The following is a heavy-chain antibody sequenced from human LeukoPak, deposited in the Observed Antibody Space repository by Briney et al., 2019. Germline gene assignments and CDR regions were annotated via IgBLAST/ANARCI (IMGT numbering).Heavy chain of an antibody. CDR3: ARVPGYDSSGYFDY. CDR2: ISYDGSNK. J-gene: IGHJ4*02. V-gene: IGHV3-30*04. CDR1: GFTFSSYA. Sequence: GRSLRLSCAASGFTFSSYAMHWVRQAPGKGLEWAAVISYDGSNKYYADSVKGRFTISRDNSKNTLYLQMNSLRAEDTAVYYCARVPGYDSSGYFDYWGQGTLVTVSS. D-gene: IGHD3-22*01.